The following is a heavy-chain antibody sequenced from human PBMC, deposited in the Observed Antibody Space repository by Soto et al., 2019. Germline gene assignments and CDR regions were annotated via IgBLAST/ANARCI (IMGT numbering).Heavy chain of an antibody. J-gene: IGHJ4*02. CDR3: ARDSFRWLRTFDY. D-gene: IGHD6-19*01. V-gene: IGHV1-18*01. CDR2: ISAYNGNT. Sequence: ASVKVSCKASGYTFTSYGISWVRQAPGQGLEWMGWISAYNGNTNYAQKLQGRVTMTTDTSTSTVYMELRSLRSDDTAVYYCARDSFRWLRTFDYWGQGTLVTVSS. CDR1: GYTFTSYG.